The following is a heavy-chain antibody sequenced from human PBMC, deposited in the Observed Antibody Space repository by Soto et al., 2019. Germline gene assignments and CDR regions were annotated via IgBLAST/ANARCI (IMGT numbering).Heavy chain of an antibody. J-gene: IGHJ3*01. CDR2: LSGGGGST. Sequence: PGGPRSPSFQPSGSTFGTNPIPWVRRPPGKGLEWVSSLSGGGGSTYSADSVKGRFTISRDNSKNTLFLQMNGLRAKDTAVYYCAKGRGVRVLDDFDVWGQGTMVTVSS. CDR1: GSTFGTNP. CDR3: AKGRGVRVLDDFDV. D-gene: IGHD2-8*01. V-gene: IGHV3-23*01.